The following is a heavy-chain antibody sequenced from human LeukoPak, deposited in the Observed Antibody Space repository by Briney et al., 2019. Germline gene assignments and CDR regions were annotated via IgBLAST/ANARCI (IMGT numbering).Heavy chain of an antibody. CDR1: GFTFSNYA. CDR3: ARDATRDYFDY. CDR2: IYGGGST. V-gene: IGHV3-66*01. Sequence: GGSLRLSCGASGFTFSNYAMYWVRQAPGKGLEWVSVIYGGGSTYYADSVKGRFTISRDNSKNTLYLQMNSLRAEDTAVYYCARDATRDYFDYWGQGTLVTVSS. J-gene: IGHJ4*02. D-gene: IGHD2-15*01.